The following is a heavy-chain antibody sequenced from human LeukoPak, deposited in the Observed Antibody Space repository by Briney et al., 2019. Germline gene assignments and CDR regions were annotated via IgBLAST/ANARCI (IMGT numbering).Heavy chain of an antibody. Sequence: GGSLRLSCAASGFTVSSNYMSWVRQAPGKGLEWVSVIYNGGSTYYAESVKGGFTISRDNSKNTLYLQMNSLRAEDTAVYYCARDRAAVAYWYFDLWGRGTLVTVSS. J-gene: IGHJ2*01. CDR1: GFTVSSNY. D-gene: IGHD6-19*01. V-gene: IGHV3-53*01. CDR2: IYNGGST. CDR3: ARDRAAVAYWYFDL.